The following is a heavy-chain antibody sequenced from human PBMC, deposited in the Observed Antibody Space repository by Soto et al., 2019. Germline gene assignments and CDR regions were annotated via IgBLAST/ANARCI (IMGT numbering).Heavy chain of an antibody. CDR2: IYPGGNT. J-gene: IGHJ2*01. V-gene: IGHV4-30-2*01. CDR1: GGSITADGYS. Sequence: LQLQESGSGLVKPSQTLSLTCAVSGGSITADGYSWTWIRQPPGKGLEWIGYIYPGGNTYYNPSLESRLTISLDRSNNQFSLGLTSVTAADTAVYFCVGDLGMIVRVRYFHLWGRGTLVTVSS. D-gene: IGHD3-22*01. CDR3: VGDLGMIVRVRYFHL.